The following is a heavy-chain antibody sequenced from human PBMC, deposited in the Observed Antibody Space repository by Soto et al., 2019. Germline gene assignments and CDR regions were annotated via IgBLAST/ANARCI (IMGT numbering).Heavy chain of an antibody. D-gene: IGHD5-18*01. CDR2: ISYDGTDK. V-gene: IGHV3-30*01. Sequence: QVQLVDSGGGVVQPGRSLRLSCAASGFTFSSYAMHWVRQAPGKGLHWVAVISYDGTDKYYADSVKGRFTISRDNSKNTLYLQMDRLRIEDTAVYYCASVDTSMGTAGDYWGQGTLVTVSS. J-gene: IGHJ4*02. CDR1: GFTFSSYA. CDR3: ASVDTSMGTAGDY.